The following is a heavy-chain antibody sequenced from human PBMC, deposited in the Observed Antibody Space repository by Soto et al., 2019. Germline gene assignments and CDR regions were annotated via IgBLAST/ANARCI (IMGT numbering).Heavy chain of an antibody. J-gene: IGHJ6*02. D-gene: IGHD1-1*01. CDR1: GYTFSTHA. Sequence: ASVKVSCKASGYTFSTHAMHWVRQAPGRSLEWMGWINGGTGQTKHSHRFQDRVTITRDTSASTAYMELSSLRSEDTAVYYCARGKGMEENYYYYGLDIWGQGTTVTVS. CDR3: ARGKGMEENYYYYGLDI. V-gene: IGHV1-3*01. CDR2: INGGTGQT.